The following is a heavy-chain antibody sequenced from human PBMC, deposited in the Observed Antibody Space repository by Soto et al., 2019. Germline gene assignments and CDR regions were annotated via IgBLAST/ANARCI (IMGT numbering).Heavy chain of an antibody. CDR3: AREGGYYFDY. CDR2: IKQDGSEE. J-gene: IGHJ4*02. V-gene: IGHV3-7*01. Sequence: EVQLVESGGGLVQPGGSLRLSCTASGFTFSSYWMSWVRQAPGKGLEWVATIKQDGSEEYCVDSVKGRFTISRDNAKNSLYLQMNSLRAEDTAVYYCAREGGYYFDYWGQGTLVTVSS. CDR1: GFTFSSYW. D-gene: IGHD3-3*01.